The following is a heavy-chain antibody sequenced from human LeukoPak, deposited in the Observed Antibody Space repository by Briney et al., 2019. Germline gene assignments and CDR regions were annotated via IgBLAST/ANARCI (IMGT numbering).Heavy chain of an antibody. V-gene: IGHV4-4*07. CDR1: GGSISSYY. J-gene: IGHJ6*03. CDR2: IYISGST. CDR3: AAARVVNYFYSCMDV. D-gene: IGHD6-6*01. Sequence: SETLSLTCTVSGGSISSYYWSWIRQPAGKGLEWIGRIYISGSTNYNPSLKSRVTMSVDTSKNQFSLRLSSVTAADTAVYYCAAARVVNYFYSCMDVWGRGATVTVSS.